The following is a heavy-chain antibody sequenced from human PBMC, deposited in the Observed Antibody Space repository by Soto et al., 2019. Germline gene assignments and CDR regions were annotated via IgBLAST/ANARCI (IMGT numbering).Heavy chain of an antibody. V-gene: IGHV4-30-2*03. CDR2: IYYIGTT. Sequence: SETLSLTCAVSGGSISSGGYSWSWIRQPPGKGLEWIGTIYYIGTTHYNPPLRSRVTISVDTSKNQFYLKLTSVTAADTAVYYCARLGDTSHWYRNYWGQGTLVTVSS. CDR3: ARLGDTSHWYRNY. J-gene: IGHJ4*02. CDR1: GGSISSGGYS. D-gene: IGHD2-2*01.